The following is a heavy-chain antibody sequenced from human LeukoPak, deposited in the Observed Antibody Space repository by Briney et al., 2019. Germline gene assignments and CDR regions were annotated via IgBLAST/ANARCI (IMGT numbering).Heavy chain of an antibody. V-gene: IGHV3-23*01. D-gene: IGHD1-1*01. CDR2: ISSTGSAT. CDR1: GFTFSTSS. Sequence: GGSLRLSCAASGFTFSTSSMAWFRQPPGVGLEWVSSISSTGSATYYTDSVRGRFTVSRDNSQNTLYLQMNSLRVEDTAIYYCAKYIQNVLAVFDPWGQGTLVTVSS. CDR3: AKYIQNVLAVFDP. J-gene: IGHJ5*02.